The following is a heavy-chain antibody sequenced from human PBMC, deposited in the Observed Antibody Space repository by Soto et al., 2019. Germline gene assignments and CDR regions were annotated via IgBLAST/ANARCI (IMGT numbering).Heavy chain of an antibody. D-gene: IGHD3-22*01. Sequence: ASVKVSCKASGYSFTSYAMHWVRQAPGQKLEWMGWINAGNGNTKYSQKFQGRVTITRDTSASTAYIELSSLRSENTAVYYCVHSSGYYSFDYWGQGTLVTVSS. CDR1: GYSFTSYA. V-gene: IGHV1-3*01. J-gene: IGHJ4*02. CDR3: VHSSGYYSFDY. CDR2: INAGNGNT.